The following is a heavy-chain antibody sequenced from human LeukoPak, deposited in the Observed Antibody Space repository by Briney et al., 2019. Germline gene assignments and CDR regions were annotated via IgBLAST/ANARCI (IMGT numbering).Heavy chain of an antibody. CDR3: ARQEAVAGTGYYYGMDV. V-gene: IGHV4-39*01. Sequence: SETLSLTCSVSGDAITSSRYYWGWIRQPPGKGLEWIGSIYYSGSTYYNPSLKSRVTISVDTSKNQFSLKLSSVTAADTAVYYCARQEAVAGTGYYYGMDVWGQGTTVTVSS. J-gene: IGHJ6*02. CDR2: IYYSGST. CDR1: GDAITSSRYY. D-gene: IGHD6-19*01.